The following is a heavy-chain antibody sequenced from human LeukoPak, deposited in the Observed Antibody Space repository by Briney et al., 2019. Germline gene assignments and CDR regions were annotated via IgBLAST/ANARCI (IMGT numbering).Heavy chain of an antibody. CDR3: ARETGAIFGVVTN. CDR2: INPNSGGT. CDR1: GYTFTRYY. D-gene: IGHD3-3*01. V-gene: IGHV1-2*02. Sequence: GASVKVSCKASGYTFTRYYMHWVRQAPGQGLEWMGWINPNSGGTNYAQKFQGRVTMTRDTSISTAYMELSRLRSDDTAVYYCARETGAIFGVVTNWGQGTMVTVSS. J-gene: IGHJ4*02.